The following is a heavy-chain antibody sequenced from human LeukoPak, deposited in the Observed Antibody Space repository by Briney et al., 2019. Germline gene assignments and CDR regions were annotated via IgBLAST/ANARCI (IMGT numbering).Heavy chain of an antibody. CDR1: GYSFTSYW. J-gene: IGHJ4*02. CDR2: IYTGDSAT. V-gene: IGHV5-51*01. CDR3: ARQIRTSQPLDY. D-gene: IGHD3-16*01. Sequence: GEALKISCKGSGYSFTSYWIGWVRQMPRKGLEWMGIIYTGDSATRYSPSFQGQVTISADKSISTACLQWSILMAAAHAIYYWARQIRTSQPLDYWGQGTLVTVSS.